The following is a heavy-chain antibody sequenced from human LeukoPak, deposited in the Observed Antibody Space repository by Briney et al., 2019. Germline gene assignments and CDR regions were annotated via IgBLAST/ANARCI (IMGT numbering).Heavy chain of an antibody. CDR1: GFTFSSYG. CDR3: ARVSYAFNYFDY. V-gene: IGHV3-30*02. D-gene: IGHD2-2*01. Sequence: PGGSLRPSCAASGFTFSSYGMHWVRQAPGKGLEWVAFIRYDGSNKYYADSVKGRFTISRDNSKNTLYLQMNSLRAEDKAVYYCARVSYAFNYFDYWGQGTLVTVSS. CDR2: IRYDGSNK. J-gene: IGHJ4*02.